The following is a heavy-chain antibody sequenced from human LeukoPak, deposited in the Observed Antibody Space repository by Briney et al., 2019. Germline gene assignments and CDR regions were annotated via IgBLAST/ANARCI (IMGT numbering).Heavy chain of an antibody. CDR3: ASTYYYYDSSGLDY. Sequence: SVKVSCKASGGTFSSYAISWVRQAPGQGLEWLGRIIPILGIANYAQKFQGRVTITADKSTSTAYMELSSLRSEDTAVYYCASTYYYYDSSGLDYWGQGTLVTVSS. D-gene: IGHD3-22*01. CDR2: IIPILGIA. V-gene: IGHV1-69*04. CDR1: GGTFSSYA. J-gene: IGHJ4*02.